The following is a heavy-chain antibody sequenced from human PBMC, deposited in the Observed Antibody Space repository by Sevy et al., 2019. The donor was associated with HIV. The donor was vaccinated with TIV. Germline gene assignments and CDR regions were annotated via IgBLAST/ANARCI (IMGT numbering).Heavy chain of an antibody. J-gene: IGHJ4*02. CDR2: LKSKDYGGTQ. V-gene: IGHV3-49*04. CDR1: GFTFGDYA. Sequence: GGSLRLSCTASGFTFGDYAMSWVRQAPGKGLEWVAFLKSKDYGGTQDHAASVKGRFTMSMDESKSISYLQMNDLKAEDTGVYYCTRWTGAKSLFDYWGQGALVTVSS. D-gene: IGHD2-15*01. CDR3: TRWTGAKSLFDY.